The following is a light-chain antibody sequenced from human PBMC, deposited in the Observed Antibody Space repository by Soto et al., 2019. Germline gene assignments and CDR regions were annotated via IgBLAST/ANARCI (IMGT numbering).Light chain of an antibody. V-gene: IGKV3-11*01. CDR1: QSVSSY. CDR3: QQCTTWPLT. Sequence: EIVLTQSPATLSLSPGERATLSCRASQSVSSYLAWYQQTPGQAPRLLIYDSSNRAPGIPARFSGSGSGTDFTLTISSLEPEDFAVYYCQQCTTWPLTFGQGTKLEIK. CDR2: DSS. J-gene: IGKJ2*01.